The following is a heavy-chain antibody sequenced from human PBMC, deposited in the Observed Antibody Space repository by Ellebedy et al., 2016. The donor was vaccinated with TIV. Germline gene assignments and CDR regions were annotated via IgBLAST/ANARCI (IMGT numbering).Heavy chain of an antibody. V-gene: IGHV3-48*01. CDR2: ISSSSSTI. CDR1: GFTFSSYS. D-gene: IGHD2-2*01. CDR3: ASSTSCYGTCWYFDL. Sequence: GESLKISXAASGFTFSSYSMNWVRQAPGKGLEWVSYISSSSSTIYYADSVKGRFTISRDNAKNSLYLQMNSLRAEDTAVYYCASSTSCYGTCWYFDLWGRGTLVTVSS. J-gene: IGHJ2*01.